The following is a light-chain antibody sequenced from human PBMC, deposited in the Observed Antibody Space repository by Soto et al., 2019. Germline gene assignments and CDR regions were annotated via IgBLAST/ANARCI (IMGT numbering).Light chain of an antibody. CDR1: SSNIRAGYE. V-gene: IGLV1-40*01. CDR2: GNI. Sequence: QSVLTQPPSVSGAPGQRVTISCTGSSSNIRAGYEVHWDQQLPGTAPKLLIYGNIDRPSGVPDRFSGSKSGTSVSLAITGLQAEDEADYHCQSYDSSLSGVVFGGGTKLTVL. CDR3: QSYDSSLSGVV. J-gene: IGLJ2*01.